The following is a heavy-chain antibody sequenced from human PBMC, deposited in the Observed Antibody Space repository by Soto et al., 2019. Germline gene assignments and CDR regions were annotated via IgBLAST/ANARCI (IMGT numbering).Heavy chain of an antibody. V-gene: IGHV1-69*01. Sequence: QMQLVQSGAEVKRPGSSVKVSCKASGGTISSYAINWVRQAPGQGLEWMGGIIPVFGTANYAQKFQGRVTITADESTSKAYMDLSSLRSEDTAVYYCAAYYYDSGGYYYFDYWGQGTLVTVSS. D-gene: IGHD3-22*01. CDR3: AAYYYDSGGYYYFDY. J-gene: IGHJ4*02. CDR1: GGTISSYA. CDR2: IIPVFGTA.